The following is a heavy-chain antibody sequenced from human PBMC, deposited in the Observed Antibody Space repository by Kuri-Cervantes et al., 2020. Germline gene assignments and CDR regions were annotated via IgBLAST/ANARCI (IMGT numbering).Heavy chain of an antibody. Sequence: GESLKISCAAYGFTFSNYAIHWVRQAPGKGLEWVTVISYDGSLKYYADPLKGRITISRDNSKGTLYLEVNSLRAEDTAVYYCARGGAADRHWGQGTLVTVSS. D-gene: IGHD1-26*01. V-gene: IGHV3-30*04. CDR2: ISYDGSLK. CDR3: ARGGAADRH. J-gene: IGHJ4*02. CDR1: GFTFSNYA.